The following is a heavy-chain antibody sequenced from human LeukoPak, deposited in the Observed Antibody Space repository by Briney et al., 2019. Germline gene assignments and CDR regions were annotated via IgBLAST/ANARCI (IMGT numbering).Heavy chain of an antibody. J-gene: IGHJ4*02. V-gene: IGHV3-21*01. CDR1: GFTFSSYS. D-gene: IGHD1-26*01. CDR3: ARDSIVGAAFDY. Sequence: PGGSLRLSCAASGFTFSSYSMNWVRQAPGKGLEWVSSISSSSSYIYYADSVKGRFTISRDNAKNSPYLQMNSLRAEDTAVYYCARDSIVGAAFDYWGQGTLVTVSS. CDR2: ISSSSSYI.